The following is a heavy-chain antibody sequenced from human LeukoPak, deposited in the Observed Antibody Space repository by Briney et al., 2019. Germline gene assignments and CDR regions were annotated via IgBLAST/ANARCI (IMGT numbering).Heavy chain of an antibody. V-gene: IGHV1-18*01. Sequence: ASVKVSCKASGYTFTSYGISWVRQAPGQGLEWMGWISAYNGNTNYAQKLQGRVTMTTDTSTSTAYMELRSLRSDDTAVYYCATVKVVVGATEAFDIWGQGTMVTVSS. CDR1: GYTFTSYG. J-gene: IGHJ3*02. CDR3: ATVKVVVGATEAFDI. D-gene: IGHD1-26*01. CDR2: ISAYNGNT.